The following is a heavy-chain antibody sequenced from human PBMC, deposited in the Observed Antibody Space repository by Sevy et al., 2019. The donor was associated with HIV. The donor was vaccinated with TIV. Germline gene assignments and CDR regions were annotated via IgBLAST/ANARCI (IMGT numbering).Heavy chain of an antibody. CDR2: ISSSSSTI. Sequence: GGSLRLSCAASGFTFSSYSMNWVRQAPGKGLEWVSYISSSSSTIYYADSVKGRFTISRDNAKNSLYLQMNSLRDEDTAMYYYAGGYCSSWYGMGGYYYYYGMDVWGQGTTVTVSS. V-gene: IGHV3-48*02. CDR1: GFTFSSYS. J-gene: IGHJ6*02. D-gene: IGHD6-13*01. CDR3: AGGYCSSWYGMGGYYYYYGMDV.